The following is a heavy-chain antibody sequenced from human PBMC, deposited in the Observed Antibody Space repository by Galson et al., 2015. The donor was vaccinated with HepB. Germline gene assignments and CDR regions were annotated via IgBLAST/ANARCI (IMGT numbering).Heavy chain of an antibody. J-gene: IGHJ4*02. CDR1: GYTFINYF. CDR3: AREGRVYTLYDHALDF. V-gene: IGHV1-46*01. Sequence: SVNVSCKASGYTFINYFLHWVRLALGQGPEWMGVVNPRGGSTTDAQEFEGRVTMTRDSSTNTVYMELSGLTSDDTAIYYCAREGRVYTLYDHALDFWGQGTLVTVSS. D-gene: IGHD5/OR15-5a*01. CDR2: VNPRGGST.